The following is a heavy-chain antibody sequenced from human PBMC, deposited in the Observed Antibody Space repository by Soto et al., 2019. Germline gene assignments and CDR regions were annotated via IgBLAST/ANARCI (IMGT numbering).Heavy chain of an antibody. CDR1: GGTFSSYP. J-gene: IGHJ6*02. Sequence: QVQLEHSGAEVKKPGSSVTVSCKASGGTFSSYPISWVRQAPGQGLEWMGRFIPLLGIANYAQRFQGRVTITADKSTTTAYMELSSLRSEDTAVYYYARGRENGMDVWGQGTTVTVSS. CDR3: ARGRENGMDV. D-gene: IGHD1-26*01. V-gene: IGHV1-69*04. CDR2: FIPLLGIA.